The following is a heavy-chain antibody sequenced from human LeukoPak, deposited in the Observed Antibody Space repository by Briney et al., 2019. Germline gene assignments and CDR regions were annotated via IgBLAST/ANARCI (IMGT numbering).Heavy chain of an antibody. D-gene: IGHD3-10*01. V-gene: IGHV5-51*01. CDR1: GYSFTSYW. CDR2: IYPGDSDT. J-gene: IGHJ6*02. CDR3: AGHGITMVRGVIIGLNGMDV. Sequence: GESLKISCKGSGYSFTSYWIGWVRHMRAKGLEWMGIIYPGDSDTRYSRSFQGQVTISADKSISTAYMQWSSLKASDTAMYYCAGHGITMVRGVIIGLNGMDVWGQGTTVTVSS.